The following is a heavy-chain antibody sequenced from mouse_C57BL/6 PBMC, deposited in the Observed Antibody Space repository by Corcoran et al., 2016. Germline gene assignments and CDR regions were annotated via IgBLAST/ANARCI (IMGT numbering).Heavy chain of an antibody. CDR1: GYSFTDYY. CDR2: IYPGNGNT. J-gene: IGHJ2*01. CDR3: AGPYYFDY. V-gene: IGHV1-76*01. Sequence: QVQLKQSGAELVRPGASVKLSCKASGYSFTDYYINWVKQRPGQGLEWIARIYPGNGNTYYNEKFKGKATLTAEKSSTTAYMQLSSLTSEDSAFYFCAGPYYFDYWCQGTTLTVSS.